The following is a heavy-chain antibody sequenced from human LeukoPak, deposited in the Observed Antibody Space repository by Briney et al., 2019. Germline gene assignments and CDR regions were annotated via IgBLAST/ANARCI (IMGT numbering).Heavy chain of an antibody. Sequence: SETLSLTCAVYGGSCSGYYWSWIRQPPGKGLEWIGEINHSGSTNYNPSLKSRVTISVDTSKNQFSLKLSSVTAADTAVYYCARGTDWNDPGARYWGQGTLVTVSS. D-gene: IGHD1-1*01. J-gene: IGHJ4*02. CDR3: ARGTDWNDPGARY. CDR1: GGSCSGYY. V-gene: IGHV4-34*01. CDR2: INHSGST.